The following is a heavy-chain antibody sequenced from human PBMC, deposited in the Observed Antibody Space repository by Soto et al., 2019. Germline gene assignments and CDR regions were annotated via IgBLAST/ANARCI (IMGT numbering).Heavy chain of an antibody. CDR2: IYYSGST. D-gene: IGHD3-22*01. CDR1: GGSISSYY. Sequence: SETLSLTCTVSGGSISSYYWIWIRQPPGKGLEWIGYIYYSGSTNYNPSLKSRVTISVDTSKNQFSLKLSSVTAADTAVYYCARDVYSDSSGYYFDYWGQGTLVTVSS. J-gene: IGHJ4*02. V-gene: IGHV4-59*12. CDR3: ARDVYSDSSGYYFDY.